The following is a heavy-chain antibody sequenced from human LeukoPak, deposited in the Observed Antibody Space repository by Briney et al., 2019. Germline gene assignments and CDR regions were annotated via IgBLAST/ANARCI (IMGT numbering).Heavy chain of an antibody. J-gene: IGHJ4*02. CDR2: ISAYNGNT. D-gene: IGHD3-10*01. V-gene: IGHV1-18*04. CDR1: GYTFTSYG. CDR3: ARDYGSGSYFHHFDY. Sequence: GASVKVSCKASGYTFTSYGISWVRQAPGQGLEWMGWISAYNGNTNYAQKLQGRVTMTTDTSTSTAYMELRSLRSDDTAVYYCARDYGSGSYFHHFDYWGQGTLDTVSS.